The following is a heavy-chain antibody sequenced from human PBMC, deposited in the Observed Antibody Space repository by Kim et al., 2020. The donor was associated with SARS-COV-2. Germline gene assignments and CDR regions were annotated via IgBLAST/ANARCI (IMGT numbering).Heavy chain of an antibody. V-gene: IGHV4-34*01. Sequence: SETLSLTCAVYGVSFSGYYWSWIRQPPGKGLEWIGEINHSGSSNYNPSLKSRVTISVETTKKHSSQKLRPMTAADTAADYYAGGRGALSIIVVVRGYY. CDR2: INHSGSS. D-gene: IGHD3-22*01. J-gene: IGHJ6*01. CDR1: GVSFSGYY. CDR3: AGGRGALSIIVVVRGYY.